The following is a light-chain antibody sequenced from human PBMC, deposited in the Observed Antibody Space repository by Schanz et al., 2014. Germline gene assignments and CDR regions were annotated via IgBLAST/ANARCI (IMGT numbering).Light chain of an antibody. CDR1: LSVSSN. V-gene: IGKV3-15*01. CDR3: RQYGSLPET. CDR2: GAG. Sequence: EIVMSQSPATLSVSPGEGATLSCRASLSVSSNLAWYQQKPGQAPRLLIYGAGTRATGIPARFSGSGSGTDFTLTISSLQSEDFAVYYCRQYGSLPETFGQGTKVEIK. J-gene: IGKJ1*01.